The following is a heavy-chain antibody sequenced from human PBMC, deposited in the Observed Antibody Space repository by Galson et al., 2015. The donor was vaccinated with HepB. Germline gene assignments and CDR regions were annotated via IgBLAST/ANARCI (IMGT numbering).Heavy chain of an antibody. V-gene: IGHV3-11*06. CDR2: ISFSSTYT. D-gene: IGHD3-16*01. Sequence: SLRLSCAASGFDFSDHYMSWIRRAPGKGLEWVSYISFSSTYTNYADSVKGRFTISRDNAKNSLYLQMNSLRAEDTAVYFCARGGAVGGFRDWGQGTLVTVSS. CDR3: ARGGAVGGFRD. CDR1: GFDFSDHY. J-gene: IGHJ4*02.